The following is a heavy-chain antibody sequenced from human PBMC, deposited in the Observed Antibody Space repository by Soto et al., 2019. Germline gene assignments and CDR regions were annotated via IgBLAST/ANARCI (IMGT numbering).Heavy chain of an antibody. CDR1: GFTFSSYG. D-gene: IGHD3-22*01. CDR3: ARKTLTYYYDSSASY. V-gene: IGHV3-30*03. Sequence: SLRLSCAASGFTFSSYGMHWVRQAPGKGLEWVAVISYDRSNKYYADSVKGRFTISRDNSKNTLYLQMNSLRAEDTAVYYCARKTLTYYYDSSASYWGQGTLVTVSS. CDR2: ISYDRSNK. J-gene: IGHJ4*02.